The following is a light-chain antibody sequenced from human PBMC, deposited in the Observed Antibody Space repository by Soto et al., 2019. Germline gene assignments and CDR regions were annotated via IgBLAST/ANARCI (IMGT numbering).Light chain of an antibody. J-gene: IGLJ1*01. CDR2: DNN. Sequence: QSVLTQPPSASGTPGQRVTISCSGSSSNIGTNPVNWYQQLPGTAPKLLLHDNNQRPSGVPDRFSGSKSGTSASLAISWLQSEDEADYYCAAWDDSLNAPYVFGTGTKLTVL. CDR1: SSNIGTNP. V-gene: IGLV1-44*01. CDR3: AAWDDSLNAPYV.